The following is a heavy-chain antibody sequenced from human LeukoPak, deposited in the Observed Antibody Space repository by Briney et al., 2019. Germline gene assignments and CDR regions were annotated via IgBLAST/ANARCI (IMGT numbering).Heavy chain of an antibody. CDR2: LWSDGSNT. J-gene: IGHJ4*02. V-gene: IGHV3-30*02. Sequence: GGSLRLSCAASGFNFRRYGLHWVRQAPGKSLEWVAFLWSDGSNTNYANSVKGRFTISRDNSKNTVYLQMTSLRTEDTAVYYCAKDQIGWAPGYVSGPLDQWGQGTLVTVSS. CDR3: AKDQIGWAPGYVSGPLDQ. D-gene: IGHD6-19*01. CDR1: GFNFRRYG.